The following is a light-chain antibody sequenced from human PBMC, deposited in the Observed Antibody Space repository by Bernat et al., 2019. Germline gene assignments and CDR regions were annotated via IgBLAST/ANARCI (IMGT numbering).Light chain of an antibody. J-gene: IGKJ4*01. CDR3: QHYGGSPLT. CDR2: GAS. CDR1: QSVNSNY. Sequence: EIVLTQSPGTLSLSPGARATLSCRASQSVNSNYLAWYQQKPGQPPRLLIFGASSRPTDIPDRFSGRGSATDFTLTISRLEPEDFAVYFCQHYGGSPLTFGGGTKVEIK. V-gene: IGKV3-20*01.